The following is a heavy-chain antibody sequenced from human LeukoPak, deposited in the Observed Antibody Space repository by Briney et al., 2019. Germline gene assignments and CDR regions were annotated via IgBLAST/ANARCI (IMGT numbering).Heavy chain of an antibody. D-gene: IGHD2-8*01. J-gene: IGHJ4*02. CDR2: IDDSGTT. CDR1: GGSVITTHW. Sequence: SETLSLTCTISGGSVITTHWWNWVRQPPGKGLEWIGEIDDSGTTNYRPSLKSRVTISVDTSKNQLSLKVTSVTAADTAVYYCARVSGYCSDGVCRFDYWGQGTLVTVSS. V-gene: IGHV4-4*02. CDR3: ARVSGYCSDGVCRFDY.